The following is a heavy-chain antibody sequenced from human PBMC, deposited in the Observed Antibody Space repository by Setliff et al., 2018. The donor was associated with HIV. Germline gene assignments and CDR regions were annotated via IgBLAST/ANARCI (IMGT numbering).Heavy chain of an antibody. V-gene: IGHV3-43D*03. D-gene: IGHD6-19*01. CDR2: ISWDGGST. Sequence: LRLSCAASGFTFDDYAMHWVRQVPGKGLEWVSLISWDGGSTYYSDSVKGRFTISRDNRKNSLFLQMNSLRAEDTAFYYCAKDTYTNGWHTSNFYHYGLEVWGQGTTVNRLL. CDR3: AKDTYTNGWHTSNFYHYGLEV. CDR1: GFTFDDYA. J-gene: IGHJ6*02.